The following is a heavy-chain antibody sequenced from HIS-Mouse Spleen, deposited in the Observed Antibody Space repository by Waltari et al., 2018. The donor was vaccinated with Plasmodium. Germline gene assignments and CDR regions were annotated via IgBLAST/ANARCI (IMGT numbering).Heavy chain of an antibody. Sequence: EVQLLESGGGLVQPGGSLRLSCAASGFTFSSFVMSGVRQAPGKGRVWFASIDVSVGSTDSAYSVNGRFTISRDNSKNTLYLQMNSLRAEDTAVYYCAKDGNYWGQGTLVTVSS. V-gene: IGHV3-23*01. D-gene: IGHD2-15*01. CDR2: IDVSVGST. CDR3: AKDGNY. J-gene: IGHJ4*02. CDR1: GFTFSSFV.